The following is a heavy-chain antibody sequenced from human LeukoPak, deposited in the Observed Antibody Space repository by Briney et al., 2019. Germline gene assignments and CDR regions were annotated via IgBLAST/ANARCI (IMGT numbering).Heavy chain of an antibody. CDR3: TKDFLIDPL. CDR1: GFVFSTSG. D-gene: IGHD2/OR15-2a*01. V-gene: IGHV3-48*04. J-gene: IGHJ4*02. CDR2: IGTNSRTT. Sequence: GGSLRLSCAASGFVFSTSGLNWVRQAPGKGLEWVSFIGTNSRTTYYGDSVKGRFTISRVNAKNSLFLQMDSLRAEDTAVYYCTKDFLIDPLWGQGTLVTVSS.